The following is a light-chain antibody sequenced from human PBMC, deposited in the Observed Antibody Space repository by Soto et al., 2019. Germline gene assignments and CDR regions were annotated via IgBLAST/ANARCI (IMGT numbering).Light chain of an antibody. Sequence: DIQMTQSPSSLSASVGNRVTITCRASQSINTYLNWYQQKPGKAPKLLIYAASNLQGGVPSRFSGSGSGTDFTLTVSSLQPEDFAVYYCQQSYSAPWTFGQGTKVEIK. CDR3: QQSYSAPWT. J-gene: IGKJ1*01. CDR1: QSINTY. CDR2: AAS. V-gene: IGKV1-39*01.